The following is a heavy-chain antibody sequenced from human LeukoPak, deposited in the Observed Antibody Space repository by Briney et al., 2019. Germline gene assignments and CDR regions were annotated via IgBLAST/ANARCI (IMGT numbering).Heavy chain of an antibody. CDR2: ISYLGTT. V-gene: IGHV4-59*01. CDR3: ARATGYQLRLFDY. CDR1: GGSISDYY. J-gene: IGHJ4*02. Sequence: PSETLSLTCTISGGSISDYYWNWIRQPPGKGLEWIGYISYLGTTNYNASLSSRVTISLDTSKSQFSLKLSSVTAADTALYFCARATGYQLRLFDYWGQGTLVTVSP. D-gene: IGHD2-2*01.